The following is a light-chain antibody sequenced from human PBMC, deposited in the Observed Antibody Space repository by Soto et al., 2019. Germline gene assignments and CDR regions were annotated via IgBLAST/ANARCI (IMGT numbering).Light chain of an antibody. Sequence: DIQMTQSPSSLYASVGDRVTITCRASQGIRNYLAWYQQKPGKVPKLLIYAASTLQSGVPSRFSGSGSGTDFTLTISSLQPEDVATYYCQKYNNAPWTFGQGTKVEVK. CDR1: QGIRNY. CDR2: AAS. V-gene: IGKV1-27*01. J-gene: IGKJ1*01. CDR3: QKYNNAPWT.